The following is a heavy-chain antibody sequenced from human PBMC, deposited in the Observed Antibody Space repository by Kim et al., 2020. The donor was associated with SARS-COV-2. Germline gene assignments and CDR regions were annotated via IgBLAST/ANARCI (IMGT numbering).Heavy chain of an antibody. V-gene: IGHV3-21*01. Sequence: GGSLRLSCEVSGSIFSSTHRFNWGRQAPGRGLDWVSSIRPSDDHTYDADSVKGRFTISRDNTKNSVYLQMNSLRADDTAVYCCARCVSDNYFDGAGYLVYHCDYGRPGTLVTIST. CDR1: GSIFSSTHR. J-gene: IGHJ4*01. CDR3: ARCVSDNYFDGAGYLVYHCDY. D-gene: IGHD3-22*01. CDR2: IRPSDDHT.